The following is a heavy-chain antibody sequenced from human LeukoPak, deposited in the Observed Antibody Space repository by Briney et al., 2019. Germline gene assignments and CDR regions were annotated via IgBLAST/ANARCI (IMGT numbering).Heavy chain of an antibody. J-gene: IGHJ4*02. CDR3: ARAYQYSSSYYFDY. Sequence: SETLSLTCTVSGGSISSYYWSWIRQPAGKGLEWIGRIYTSGSTNYNPSLKSRVTMSVDTSKNQFSLKLSSVTAADTAVYYCARAYQYSSSYYFDYWGQGTLVTVSS. V-gene: IGHV4-4*07. CDR1: GGSISSYY. D-gene: IGHD6-6*01. CDR2: IYTSGST.